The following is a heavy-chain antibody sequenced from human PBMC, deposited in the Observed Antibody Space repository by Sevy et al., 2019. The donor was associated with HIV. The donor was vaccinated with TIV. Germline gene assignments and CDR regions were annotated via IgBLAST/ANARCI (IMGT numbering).Heavy chain of an antibody. CDR2: ISGSGDTT. CDR3: ARKCTVTTPRRVGNSFDS. J-gene: IGHJ4*02. D-gene: IGHD4-17*01. CDR1: GFTFSNYA. V-gene: IGHV3-23*01. Sequence: GGSLRLSCAASGFTFSNYAMNWVRQTPGKGLEWVSYISGSGDTTSYADSVKGRFTISRDNSKNTLYLQMNSLTDDDRAKFSGARKCTVTTPRRVGNSFDSWGRGTLVTVSS.